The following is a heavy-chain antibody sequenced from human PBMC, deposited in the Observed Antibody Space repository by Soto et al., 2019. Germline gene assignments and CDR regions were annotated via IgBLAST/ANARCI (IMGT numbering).Heavy chain of an antibody. Sequence: QVQLQESGPGLVKPSGTLSLTCAVSSGSISSSDWFSWVRQPPGKGLDWIGEIYHSGSTNYNPSLKSRVTISVDKSKNQFSLKLTSVTAADTAIYYCAIRYSYYYYIHVWGKGTTVTVSS. CDR1: SGSISSSDW. J-gene: IGHJ6*03. D-gene: IGHD4-4*01. CDR3: AIRYSYYYYIHV. CDR2: IYHSGST. V-gene: IGHV4-4*02.